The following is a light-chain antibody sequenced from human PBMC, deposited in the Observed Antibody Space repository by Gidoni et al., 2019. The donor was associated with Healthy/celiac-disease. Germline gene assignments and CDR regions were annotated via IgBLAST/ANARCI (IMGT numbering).Light chain of an antibody. Sequence: VSTHTPATLASSPGESATLSCRASQSVISYLAWYQQKPGQAPRLLIYDASNRATGIPARFSGSGSGTDFTLTISSLEPEDVAVYYCQQRSNWPSTFGQGTRLEIK. V-gene: IGKV3-11*01. CDR2: DAS. CDR1: QSVISY. J-gene: IGKJ5*01. CDR3: QQRSNWPST.